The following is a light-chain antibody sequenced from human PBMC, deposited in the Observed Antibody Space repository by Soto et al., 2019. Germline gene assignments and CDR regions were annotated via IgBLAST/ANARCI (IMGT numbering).Light chain of an antibody. Sequence: EIVLTQSPGTLSLSPGERATLSCRASQSITSSSLAWYQHKPGQAPSLLIYAASSRATGIPDRFSGSGSGTDFTLTISRLEPADFAVYYCQQYGTSPRTFGQGTKVEIK. CDR1: QSITSSS. J-gene: IGKJ1*01. CDR2: AAS. V-gene: IGKV3-20*01. CDR3: QQYGTSPRT.